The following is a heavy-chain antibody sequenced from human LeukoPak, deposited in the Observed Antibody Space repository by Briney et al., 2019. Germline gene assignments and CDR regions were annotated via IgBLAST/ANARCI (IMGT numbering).Heavy chain of an antibody. V-gene: IGHV3-30*03. CDR2: ISYDGSNK. D-gene: IGHD3-9*01. Sequence: GRSLRLACAACGFAFISYGMHWVRQAPGKGLKWVAVISYDGSNKYYADSVKGRFTISRDNSKNTLYLQIDSLRPEDTAVYYCARTTGYYYYFDYWGQGTLVTVSS. CDR1: GFAFISYG. CDR3: ARTTGYYYYFDY. J-gene: IGHJ4*02.